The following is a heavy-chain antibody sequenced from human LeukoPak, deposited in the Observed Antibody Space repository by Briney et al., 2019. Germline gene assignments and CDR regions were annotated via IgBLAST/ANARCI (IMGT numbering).Heavy chain of an antibody. J-gene: IGHJ3*02. CDR3: ARGPNYDILTGWRKTHNAFDI. CDR1: GFTFSSYG. CDR2: IRSDGSNK. V-gene: IGHV3-30*02. Sequence: GGSLRLSCAASGFTFSSYGMPWVRQAPGKGLEWVAFIRSDGSNKYYADSVKGRFTISRDNSKNTLYLQMTSLRAEDTAVYYCARGPNYDILTGWRKTHNAFDIWGQGTMVTVSS. D-gene: IGHD3-9*01.